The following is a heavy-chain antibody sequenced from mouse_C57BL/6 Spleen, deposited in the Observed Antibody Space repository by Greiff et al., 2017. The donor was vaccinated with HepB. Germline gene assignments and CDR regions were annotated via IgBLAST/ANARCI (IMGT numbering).Heavy chain of an antibody. CDR1: GYTFTSYW. V-gene: IGHV1-5*01. Sequence: VHVKQSGTVLARPGASVKMSCKTSGYTFTSYWMHWVKQRPGQGLEWIGAIYPGNSDTSYNQKFKGKAKLTAVTSASTAYMELSSLTNEDSAVYYCTRVVTTVVANFDYWGQGTTLTVSS. D-gene: IGHD1-1*01. CDR3: TRVVTTVVANFDY. J-gene: IGHJ2*01. CDR2: IYPGNSDT.